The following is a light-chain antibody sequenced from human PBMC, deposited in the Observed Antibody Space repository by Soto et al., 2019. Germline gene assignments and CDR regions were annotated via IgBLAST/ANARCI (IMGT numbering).Light chain of an antibody. CDR2: AAS. Sequence: DIQVTQSPSSLSASAGDRVTITCRASQSISNHLNWYQQKPGKAPKLLIYAASTLQSGVPSRFSGSGSGTDFTLTITSLQPEDFATYYCQQSYIMSEGYTFGQGTKPEIK. CDR3: QQSYIMSEGYT. J-gene: IGKJ2*01. V-gene: IGKV1-39*01. CDR1: QSISNH.